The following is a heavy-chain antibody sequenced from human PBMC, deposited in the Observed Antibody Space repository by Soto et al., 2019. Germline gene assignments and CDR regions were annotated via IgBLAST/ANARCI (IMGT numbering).Heavy chain of an antibody. CDR2: INHSGST. Sequence: SETLSLTCAVYGGSFSGYYWSWIRQPPGKGLEWIGEINHSGSTNYNPSLKSRVTISVDTSKNQFSLKLSSVTAADTAVYYRARGASILEWTPFDYWGQGTLVTVSS. CDR3: ARGASILEWTPFDY. V-gene: IGHV4-34*01. J-gene: IGHJ4*02. D-gene: IGHD3-3*01. CDR1: GGSFSGYY.